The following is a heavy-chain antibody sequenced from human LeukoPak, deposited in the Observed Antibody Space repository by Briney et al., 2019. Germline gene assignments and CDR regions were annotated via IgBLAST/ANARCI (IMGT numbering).Heavy chain of an antibody. D-gene: IGHD3-10*01. CDR3: AREVSV. J-gene: IGHJ3*01. V-gene: IGHV4-38-2*02. CDR2: IYHSGST. CDR1: GYSISSGYY. Sequence: ASETLSLTCTVSGYSISSGYYWGWIRQPPGKGLEWIGTIYHSGSTYYNPSLKSRVTISVDTSKNQFSLKLSSVTAADTAVYYCAREVSVWGQGTMVTVSS.